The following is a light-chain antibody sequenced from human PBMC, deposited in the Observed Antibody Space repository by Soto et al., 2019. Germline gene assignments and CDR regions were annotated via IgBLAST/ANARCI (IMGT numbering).Light chain of an antibody. CDR2: AAS. V-gene: IGKV1-39*01. CDR1: QNIGVY. Sequence: DIQMTQSPSSLCASVGDRVTITCRASQNIGVYLNWYQKKPGKAPKLLIHAASSLHSGVPSTFSGSGSATDSALTISSLQPEDFATYYCHQTAAKPWKFAQGTKVDI. J-gene: IGKJ1*01. CDR3: HQTAAKPWK.